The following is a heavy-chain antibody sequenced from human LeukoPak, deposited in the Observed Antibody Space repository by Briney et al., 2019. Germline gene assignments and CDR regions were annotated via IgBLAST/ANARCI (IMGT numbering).Heavy chain of an antibody. V-gene: IGHV3-74*01. CDR2: INVPGSSA. Sequence: PGGSLRLSCAASGFTFSSFWMHWVRQAPGKGLVWVSRINVPGSSASYADSVKGRFTISRDNAKNTLYLQMTSLRAEDTAIYYCARELTTEDAFDIWGQGTMVAVSS. D-gene: IGHD4-17*01. J-gene: IGHJ3*02. CDR3: ARELTTEDAFDI. CDR1: GFTFSSFW.